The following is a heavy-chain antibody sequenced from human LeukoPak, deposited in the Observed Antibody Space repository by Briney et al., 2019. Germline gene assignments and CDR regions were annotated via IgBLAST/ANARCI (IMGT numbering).Heavy chain of an antibody. CDR3: AKDIGGPLADAFDI. J-gene: IGHJ3*02. CDR2: ISWDGDSI. Sequence: GGSLRLSCAASGFTFPDYAMHWVRQAPGKGLEWVSGISWDGDSIGYADSVKGRFSISRDNAKNSLYLQMNSLRAEDMALYYCAKDIGGPLADAFDIWGQGTMVTVSS. V-gene: IGHV3-9*03. D-gene: IGHD2-15*01. CDR1: GFTFPDYA.